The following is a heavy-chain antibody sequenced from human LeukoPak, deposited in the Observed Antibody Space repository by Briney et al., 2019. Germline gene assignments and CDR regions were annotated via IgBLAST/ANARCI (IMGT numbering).Heavy chain of an antibody. V-gene: IGHV4-59*12. CDR2: IYYSGST. Sequence: SETLSLTCTVSGGSISSYYWSWIRQPPGKGLEWIGYIYYSGSTNYNPSLKSRVTMSEDTSKNQFSLKLSSVAAADTAVYYCARDRYYYDSTGYYFDYWGQGTLVTVSS. CDR1: GGSISSYY. J-gene: IGHJ4*02. D-gene: IGHD3-22*01. CDR3: ARDRYYYDSTGYYFDY.